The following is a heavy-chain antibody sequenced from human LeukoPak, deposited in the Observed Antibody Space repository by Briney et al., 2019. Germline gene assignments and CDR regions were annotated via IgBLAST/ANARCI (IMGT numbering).Heavy chain of an antibody. CDR3: ARFHSSSSYFDAFDI. V-gene: IGHV1-18*01. J-gene: IGHJ3*02. D-gene: IGHD6-6*01. CDR2: ISAYNGNT. Sequence: GASVKVSCKASGYTFTSYGISWVRQAPGQGLEWMGWISAYNGNTNYAQKLQGRVTMTTDTSTSTAYMELRSLRSDDTAVYYCARFHSSSSYFDAFDIWGQGTMVTVSS. CDR1: GYTFTSYG.